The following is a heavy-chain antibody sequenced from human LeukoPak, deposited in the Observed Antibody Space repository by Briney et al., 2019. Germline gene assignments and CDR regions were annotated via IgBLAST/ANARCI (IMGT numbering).Heavy chain of an antibody. J-gene: IGHJ4*02. D-gene: IGHD6-13*01. CDR3: ARHYSSSWYRPGAYYFEY. Sequence: SETLSLTCAVYGGSFSGYYWSWIRQPPGKGLEWIGEINHSGSTNYNPSLKSRVTISVDTSKNQFSLKLSSVTAADTAVYYCARHYSSSWYRPGAYYFEYWGQGTLVTVSS. CDR2: INHSGST. V-gene: IGHV4-34*01. CDR1: GGSFSGYY.